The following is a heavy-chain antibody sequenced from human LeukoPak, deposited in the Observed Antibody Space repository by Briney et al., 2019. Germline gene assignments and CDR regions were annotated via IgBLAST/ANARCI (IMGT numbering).Heavy chain of an antibody. CDR3: ARDYYDSSGYYYFDY. D-gene: IGHD3-22*01. CDR1: GFTFSSYW. Sequence: PGGSLRLSCAASGFTFSSYWMSWVRQAPGKALEWVANIKQDGSEKYYVDSVKGRFTISRANAKNSLYLQMNSLRAEDTAVYYCARDYYDSSGYYYFDYWGQGTLVTVSS. CDR2: IKQDGSEK. V-gene: IGHV3-7*01. J-gene: IGHJ4*02.